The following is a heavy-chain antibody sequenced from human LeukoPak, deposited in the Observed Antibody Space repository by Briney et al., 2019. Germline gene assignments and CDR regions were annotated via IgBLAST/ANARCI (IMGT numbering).Heavy chain of an antibody. V-gene: IGHV3-48*03. J-gene: IGHJ4*02. CDR1: GFTFSSYE. CDR3: ARGELRTYYNLCYFDY. Sequence: GGSLRLSCAASGFTFSSYEMNWVRQAPGKGLEWVSFSSSSGGTTYYADSVRGRFTISRDNAKNSLYLQMNSLRAEDTALYYCARGELRTYYNLCYFDYWGQGTLVTVSS. CDR2: SSSSGGTT. D-gene: IGHD3-10*01.